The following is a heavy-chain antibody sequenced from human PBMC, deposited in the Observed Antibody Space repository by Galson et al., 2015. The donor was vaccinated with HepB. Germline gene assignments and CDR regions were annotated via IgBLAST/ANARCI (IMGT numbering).Heavy chain of an antibody. J-gene: IGHJ4*02. CDR1: GYSFTSYY. D-gene: IGHD3-22*01. CDR3: ARYPDSMLD. CDR2: INPSGGST. V-gene: IGHV1-46*01. Sequence: SVKVSCKASGYSFTSYYIYWVRQAPGQGLEWMAIINPSGGSTSYAQKFQGRVTMTRNTSISTAYMELSSLRSEDTAVYYCARYPDSMLDWGQGTLVTVSS.